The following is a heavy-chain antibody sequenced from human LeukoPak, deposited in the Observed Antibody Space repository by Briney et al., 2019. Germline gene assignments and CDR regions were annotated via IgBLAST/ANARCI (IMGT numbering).Heavy chain of an antibody. Sequence: PSQTLSLTCTVSGVSISSGCYYWSWIRQPAGKGLEWIGRIYTSGSTNYNPSLKSRVTISVDTSKNQCSLKLSSVTAEDTAVYYCARQFILTGYYSYYYYYGMDVWGQGTTVTVSS. CDR3: ARQFILTGYYSYYYYYGMDV. CDR1: GVSISSGCYY. J-gene: IGHJ6*02. V-gene: IGHV4-61*02. CDR2: IYTSGST. D-gene: IGHD3-9*01.